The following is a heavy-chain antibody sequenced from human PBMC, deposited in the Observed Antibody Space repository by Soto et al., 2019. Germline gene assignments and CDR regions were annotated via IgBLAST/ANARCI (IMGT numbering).Heavy chain of an antibody. J-gene: IGHJ5*02. V-gene: IGHV1-18*01. CDR2: ISAYNGNT. Sequence: ASVKVSCKASGYTFTSYGISWVRQAPGQGLEWMGWISAYNGNTNYAQKLQGRVTMTQDTSTSTAYMELRSLRSDDTAVYYCARVGNDFWSGRNWFDPWGQGTLVTVSS. D-gene: IGHD3-3*01. CDR1: GYTFTSYG. CDR3: ARVGNDFWSGRNWFDP.